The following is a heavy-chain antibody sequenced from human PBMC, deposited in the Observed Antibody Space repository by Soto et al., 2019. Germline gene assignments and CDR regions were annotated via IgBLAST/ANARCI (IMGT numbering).Heavy chain of an antibody. J-gene: IGHJ3*02. V-gene: IGHV3-53*01. Sequence: GGSLRLSCAASGFTVSSNYMSWVRQAPGKGLEWVSVIYSGGSTYYADSVKGRFTISRDNSKNTLYLQMNSLRAEDTAVYYCARAGRTSRFYLASMVTIAFDIWGQGTMVTVSS. CDR3: ARAGRTSRFYLASMVTIAFDI. CDR1: GFTVSSNY. CDR2: IYSGGST. D-gene: IGHD5-18*01.